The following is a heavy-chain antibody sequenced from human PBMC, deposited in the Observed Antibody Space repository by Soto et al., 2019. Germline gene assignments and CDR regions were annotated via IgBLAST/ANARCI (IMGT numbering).Heavy chain of an antibody. V-gene: IGHV1-8*01. Sequence: ASVKVSCKASGYTFTSYDINWVRQATGQGLEWMGWMNPNSGDTGYAQKFQGRVTMTRNTSISTAYMELSSLRSEDTAVYYCARASMNLLRYLSYWGQGTLVTVSS. CDR1: GYTFTSYD. CDR2: MNPNSGDT. CDR3: ARASMNLLRYLSY. D-gene: IGHD3-9*01. J-gene: IGHJ4*02.